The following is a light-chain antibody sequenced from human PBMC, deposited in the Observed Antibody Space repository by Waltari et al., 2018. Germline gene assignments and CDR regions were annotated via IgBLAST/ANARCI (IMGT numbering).Light chain of an antibody. V-gene: IGLV6-57*02. J-gene: IGLJ2*01. Sequence: NFMLTQPHSVSESAGKTVIISCTGISDNIANNYVQWYQHRPGSAPVTLIYEDNQRASGVPDRFSCSIDSSSNSASLTISGLRTEDEAYYSCQSSYASDGIFGGGTKLTVL. CDR1: SDNIANNY. CDR2: EDN. CDR3: QSSYASDGI.